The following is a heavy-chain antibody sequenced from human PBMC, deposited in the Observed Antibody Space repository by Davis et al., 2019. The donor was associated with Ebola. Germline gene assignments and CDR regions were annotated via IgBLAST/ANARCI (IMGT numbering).Heavy chain of an antibody. Sequence: SVKVSCKASGGSFSSYDISWVRQAPGQGLEWMGRIIPLLGITNYAQKFQGRVTITADKSTSTAYMELSSLRSEDTAVYYCARVGALGKKWFDPWGQGTLVTVSS. CDR1: GGSFSSYD. J-gene: IGHJ5*02. D-gene: IGHD1-26*01. CDR2: IIPLLGIT. V-gene: IGHV1-69*04. CDR3: ARVGALGKKWFDP.